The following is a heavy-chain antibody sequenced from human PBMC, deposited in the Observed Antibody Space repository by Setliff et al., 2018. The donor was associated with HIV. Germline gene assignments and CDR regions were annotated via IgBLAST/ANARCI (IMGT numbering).Heavy chain of an antibody. J-gene: IGHJ5*01. CDR2: INTDTGHT. Sequence: ASVKVSCKASGYFFSTYAIHWVRQAPGQSLEWMGWINTDTGHTRYSQKFQDRLTFTRDTAASTAYMELRKLTFTDTATYYCARGVSGGTYTWFDSWGQGSLVTVSS. V-gene: IGHV1-3*04. D-gene: IGHD2-8*01. CDR1: GYFFSTYA. CDR3: ARGVSGGTYTWFDS.